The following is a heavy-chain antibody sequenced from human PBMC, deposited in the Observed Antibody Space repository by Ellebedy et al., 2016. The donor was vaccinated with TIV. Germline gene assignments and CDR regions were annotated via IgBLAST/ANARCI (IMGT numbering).Heavy chain of an antibody. CDR3: AKDGRQLLWVYHFDH. CDR1: GFTFSTYA. Sequence: GESLKISXAASGFTFSTYAMSWVRQAPGKGPELVSGISGGGSTSYADSVKGRFTIPIDNSRNMVYLQMNRLRGEDTAVYCCAKDGRQLLWVYHFDHWGQGILVTVSS. J-gene: IGHJ4*02. D-gene: IGHD1-26*01. V-gene: IGHV3-23*01. CDR2: ISGGGST.